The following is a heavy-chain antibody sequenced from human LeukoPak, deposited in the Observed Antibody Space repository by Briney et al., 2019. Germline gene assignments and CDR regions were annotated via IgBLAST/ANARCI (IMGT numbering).Heavy chain of an antibody. CDR2: MNPNSGNT. D-gene: IGHD3-22*01. V-gene: IGHV1-8*01. Sequence: SLEVSCKASGYTFTSYDINWVRQATGQGLEWMGWMNPNSGNTAYAQRFQGRVTMTRNTSVSTFYMEMSSLRSEDTAVYYCARGQWDSSGYFHFFDYWGQGTPVTVSS. CDR3: ARGQWDSSGYFHFFDY. CDR1: GYTFTSYD. J-gene: IGHJ4*02.